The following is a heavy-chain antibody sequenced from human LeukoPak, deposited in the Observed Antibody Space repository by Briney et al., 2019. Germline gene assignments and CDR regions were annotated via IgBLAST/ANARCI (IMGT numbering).Heavy chain of an antibody. CDR3: ARLAATGTKRFDY. J-gene: IGHJ4*02. CDR1: GGSISSSGYY. CDR2: IYYSGLT. Sequence: SETLSLTCTVSGGSISSSGYYWGWIRQPPGKGLGWIWSIYYSGLTFYKPSLKSRGTISVDTSKNQFSLNLTSVTAADTAVYYCARLAATGTKRFDYWGQGTLVTVSS. D-gene: IGHD6-13*01. V-gene: IGHV4-39*01.